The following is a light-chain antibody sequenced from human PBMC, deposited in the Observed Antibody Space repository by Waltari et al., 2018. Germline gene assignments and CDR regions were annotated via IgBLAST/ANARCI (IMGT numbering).Light chain of an antibody. CDR1: QRISDSK. CDR3: LQYGSS. J-gene: IGKJ4*02. Sequence: VLTQSSGTLSLHPVVSATLSCRASQRISDSKSVWHQQRPGQPPRLLLYDASTRAAGIPDSCSGSGSGTNFTLSISRLETEDFAVYYWLQYGSSFSGGTKVKF. V-gene: IGKV3-20*01. CDR2: DAS.